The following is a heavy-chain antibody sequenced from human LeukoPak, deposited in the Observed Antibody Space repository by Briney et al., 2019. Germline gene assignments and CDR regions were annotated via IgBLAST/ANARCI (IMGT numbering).Heavy chain of an antibody. V-gene: IGHV3-23*01. J-gene: IGHJ4*02. CDR3: ANRRLTIFGVVAKYYFDY. CDR2: ISGSGGST. Sequence: GGSLSLSCAASGFTFSSYAMSWVRQAPGKGLEWVSAISGSGGSTYYADSVKGRFTISRDNSKNTLYLQMNSLRAEDTAVYYCANRRLTIFGVVAKYYFDYWGQGTLVTVSS. CDR1: GFTFSSYA. D-gene: IGHD3-3*01.